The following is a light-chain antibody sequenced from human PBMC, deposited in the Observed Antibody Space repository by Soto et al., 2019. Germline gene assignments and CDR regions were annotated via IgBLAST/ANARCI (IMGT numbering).Light chain of an antibody. V-gene: IGLV2-14*01. Sequence: QSALTQPPSVSGSPGQSITISCTGSSSDIGSYNYVSWFQQHPGKAPKLMIYDVTHPPSGVYNRFAGSKSASTASLTISGLPAEEAAYYCCSSYTTSNTFVIFGGGTQLTVL. CDR3: SSYTTSNTFVI. CDR1: SSDIGSYNY. J-gene: IGLJ2*01. CDR2: DVT.